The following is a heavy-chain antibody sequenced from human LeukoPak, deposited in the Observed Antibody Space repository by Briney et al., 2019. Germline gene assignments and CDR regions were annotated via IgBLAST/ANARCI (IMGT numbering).Heavy chain of an antibody. CDR1: GYTFTSYG. Sequence: GASVKVSCKASGYTFTSYGISWVRQAPGQELEWMGWISAYNGNTNYAQKLQGRVTMTTDTSTSTAYMELRSLRSDDTAVYYCARAFSTTSYNWFDPWGQGTLVTVSS. CDR2: ISAYNGNT. V-gene: IGHV1-18*01. CDR3: ARAFSTTSYNWFDP. J-gene: IGHJ5*02. D-gene: IGHD2-2*01.